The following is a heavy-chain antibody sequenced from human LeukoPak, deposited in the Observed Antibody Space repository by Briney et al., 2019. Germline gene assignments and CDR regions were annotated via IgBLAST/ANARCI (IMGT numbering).Heavy chain of an antibody. J-gene: IGHJ3*02. CDR2: IKSKTDGGTT. CDR1: GFTFSNAW. Sequence: GGSLRLSCAASGFTFSNAWMSWVRQAPGRGLGWVGRIKSKTDGGTTDYAAPVKGRFTISREDSKNTLYLQMNSRKTEDTALYYCTESLTNWDGDAFDIWGQGTMVTVSS. CDR3: TESLTNWDGDAFDI. V-gene: IGHV3-15*01. D-gene: IGHD2-8*01.